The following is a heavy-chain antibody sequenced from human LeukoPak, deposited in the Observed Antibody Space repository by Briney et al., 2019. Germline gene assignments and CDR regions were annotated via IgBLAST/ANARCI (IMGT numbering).Heavy chain of an antibody. D-gene: IGHD3-22*01. CDR1: GFTFSSYA. J-gene: IGHJ3*02. Sequence: PGGSLRLSCAASGFTFSSYAMSWVRQAPGKGLEWVSAISGSGGSTYYADSVKGRFTISRDNSKNTLYLQMNSLRAEDTAVYYCAKTPYYDSSGPQGYDAFDIWGQGTMVTVSS. CDR3: AKTPYYDSSGPQGYDAFDI. CDR2: ISGSGGST. V-gene: IGHV3-23*01.